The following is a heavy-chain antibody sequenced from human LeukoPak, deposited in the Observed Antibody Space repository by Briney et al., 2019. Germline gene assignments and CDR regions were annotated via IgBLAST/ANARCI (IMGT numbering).Heavy chain of an antibody. D-gene: IGHD2-2*01. CDR1: GYTFTSYG. J-gene: IGHJ6*02. CDR2: ISAYNGNT. CDR3: ARLGVVVPAAMRFYYYYYGMDV. Sequence: ASVKVSCKASGYTFTSYGISWVRQAPGQGLEWMGWISAYNGNTNYAQKLQGRVTMTTDTSTSTAYMELRSLRSDDTAVYYCARLGVVVPAAMRFYYYYYGMDVWGQGTTVTVSS. V-gene: IGHV1-18*01.